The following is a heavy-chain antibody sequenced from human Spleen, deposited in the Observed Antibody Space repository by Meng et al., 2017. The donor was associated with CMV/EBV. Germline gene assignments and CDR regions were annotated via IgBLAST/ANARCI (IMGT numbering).Heavy chain of an antibody. Sequence: GESLKISCAASGFTFSNAWMTWVRQAPGKGLKWVGRIKSKNEGGTIDYAAPVKGRFTISRDDSKNRLYLEMNSLKTEDTAVYYCTTDSGVVVAAGISASVDYWGQGTLVTVSS. CDR1: GFTFSNAW. CDR2: IKSKNEGGTI. J-gene: IGHJ4*02. CDR3: TTDSGVVVAAGISASVDY. D-gene: IGHD2-2*01. V-gene: IGHV3-15*01.